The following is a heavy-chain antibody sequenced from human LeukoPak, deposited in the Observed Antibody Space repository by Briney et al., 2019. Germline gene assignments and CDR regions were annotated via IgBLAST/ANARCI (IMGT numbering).Heavy chain of an antibody. V-gene: IGHV1-69*05. CDR1: GDTFSNYD. CDR3: ALTAEKQLVYFDF. CDR2: IIPVFDTA. J-gene: IGHJ4*02. D-gene: IGHD6-13*01. Sequence: ASVKVSCKDSGDTFSNYDVTWVRQAPVQVLEWMGRIIPVFDTAKYAQNFQGRVTMTTDESSSTAYMELYSLRSEDTAVYYCALTAEKQLVYFDFWGQGTLVTVSS.